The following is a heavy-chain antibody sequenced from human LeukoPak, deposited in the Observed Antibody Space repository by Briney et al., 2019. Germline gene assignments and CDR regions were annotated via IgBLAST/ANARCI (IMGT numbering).Heavy chain of an antibody. CDR2: ISYDGSNK. J-gene: IGHJ3*02. CDR3: VFFQDKDGIRDAFDI. CDR1: GFTFSSYA. D-gene: IGHD2-21*01. V-gene: IGHV3-30-3*01. Sequence: GGSLRLSCAASGFTFSSYAMHLVRQAPGKGLEWLAVISYDGSNKYYADSVKGRFTSSRDNSKNTLYLKMNSLRAEDTAVYYCVFFQDKDGIRDAFDIWGQGTMVTVSS.